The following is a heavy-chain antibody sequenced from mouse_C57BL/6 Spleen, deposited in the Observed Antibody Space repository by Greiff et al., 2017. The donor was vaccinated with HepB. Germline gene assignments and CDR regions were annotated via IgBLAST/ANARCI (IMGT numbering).Heavy chain of an antibody. Sequence: QQPGAELVRPGSSVKLSCKASGYTFTSYWMHWVKQRPIQGLEWIGNIDPSDSETHYNQKFKDKATLTVDKSSSTAYMQLSSLTSEDSAVYYCAFTTVVATPGAMDYWGQGTSVTVSS. D-gene: IGHD1-1*01. CDR3: AFTTVVATPGAMDY. CDR1: GYTFTSYW. CDR2: IDPSDSET. V-gene: IGHV1-52*01. J-gene: IGHJ4*01.